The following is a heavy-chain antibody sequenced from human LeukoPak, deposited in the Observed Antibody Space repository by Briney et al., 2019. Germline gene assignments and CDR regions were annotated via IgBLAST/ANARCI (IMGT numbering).Heavy chain of an antibody. D-gene: IGHD1-7*01. CDR3: ARRWNYGRNYYIDV. CDR2: INDSGRT. Sequence: SETLSLTCAVYGGSFINYYWSGIRPPPGRGREWIGEINDSGRTNYNPSLMSRVSVSVDTSKKQFSLRLTSVTATDTAVYYCARRWNYGRNYYIDVWGKGATVSVSS. V-gene: IGHV4-34*01. CDR1: GGSFINYY. J-gene: IGHJ6*03.